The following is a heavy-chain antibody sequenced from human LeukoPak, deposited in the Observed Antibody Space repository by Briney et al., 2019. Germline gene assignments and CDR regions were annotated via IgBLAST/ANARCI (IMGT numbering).Heavy chain of an antibody. V-gene: IGHV3-23*01. J-gene: IGHJ4*02. Sequence: PGGSLRLSCAASGFTFSNYAMRWVRQAPGKGLEWVSGISGSGDSTYYADSVKGRFTISRGNSKNTLYLQMNSLRAEDTALYYCAKGTILSIGLVDYWGQGTLVTVSS. D-gene: IGHD5/OR15-5a*01. CDR3: AKGTILSIGLVDY. CDR2: ISGSGDST. CDR1: GFTFSNYA.